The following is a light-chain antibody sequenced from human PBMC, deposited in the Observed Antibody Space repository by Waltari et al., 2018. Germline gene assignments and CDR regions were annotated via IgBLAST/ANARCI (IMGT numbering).Light chain of an antibody. CDR1: GSNY. V-gene: IGLV1-47*01. J-gene: IGLJ3*02. CDR2: RNN. CDR3: ATWDDRLSGPGV. Sequence: GSNYGHWYQQLPGTAPKLLIYRNNQRPSGVPDRFSGSTAGTSASLAVSGLRSEDEADYYFATWDDRLSGPGVFGGGTKLTVL.